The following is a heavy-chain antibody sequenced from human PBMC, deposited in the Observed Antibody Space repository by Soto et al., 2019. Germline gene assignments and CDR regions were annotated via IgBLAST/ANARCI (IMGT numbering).Heavy chain of an antibody. CDR2: ISRSSSTI. D-gene: IGHD3-22*01. J-gene: IGHJ3*02. CDR1: GFSFKTYS. Sequence: GGSLRLSCAASGFSFKTYSMNWVRQAPGKGLEWVSYISRSSSTISYADSVKGRFTISRDNAKNSLYLQMNSLRDEDTAVYYCARDPGYYDSSGYYYKAFDIWGQGTMVTVSS. V-gene: IGHV3-48*02. CDR3: ARDPGYYDSSGYYYKAFDI.